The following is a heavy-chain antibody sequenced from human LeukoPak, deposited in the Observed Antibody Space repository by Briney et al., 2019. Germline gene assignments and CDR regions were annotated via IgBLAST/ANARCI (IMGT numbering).Heavy chain of an antibody. V-gene: IGHV4-4*02. Sequence: SETLSLTCAVSGGSISSNNWWGWVRQPPGKGLEWIGEIYHSGSPNYNPSLKSRVTISVDKSRNHFSLKLSSVTAADTAVYYCARVPGYYYDSSGYYYNLWYFDLWGRGTLVTVSS. CDR3: ARVPGYYYDSSGYYYNLWYFDL. J-gene: IGHJ2*01. CDR2: IYHSGSP. D-gene: IGHD3-22*01. CDR1: GGSISSNNW.